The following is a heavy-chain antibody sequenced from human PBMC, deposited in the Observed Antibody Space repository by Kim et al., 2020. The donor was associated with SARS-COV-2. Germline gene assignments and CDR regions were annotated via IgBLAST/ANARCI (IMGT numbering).Heavy chain of an antibody. Sequence: GGSLRLSCAASGFTFSDFAMSWIRQAPGKGLEWLSYISGSGSAIYYADSVKGRFTISRDNAKNSLYLQMNSLRVEDTAVYYCARGSLWGGGYWGQGTLAT. CDR2: ISGSGSAI. CDR1: GFTFSDFA. D-gene: IGHD3-10*01. J-gene: IGHJ4*02. CDR3: ARGSLWGGGY. V-gene: IGHV3-11*01.